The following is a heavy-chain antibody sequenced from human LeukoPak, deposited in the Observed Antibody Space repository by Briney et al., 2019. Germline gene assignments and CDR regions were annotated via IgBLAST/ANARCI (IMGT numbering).Heavy chain of an antibody. CDR2: INHSGST. J-gene: IGHJ3*02. CDR1: GGSFSGYY. V-gene: IGHV4-34*01. Sequence: PSETLSLTCAVYGGSFSGYYWCWIRQPPGKGLEWIGEINHSGSTNYNPSLKSRVTISVDTSKNQFSLKLSSVTSADTAVYYCARAQRKSAFDIWGQGTMVTVSS. CDR3: ARAQRKSAFDI.